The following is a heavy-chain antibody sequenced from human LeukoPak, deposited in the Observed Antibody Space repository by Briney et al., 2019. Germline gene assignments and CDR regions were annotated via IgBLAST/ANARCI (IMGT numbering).Heavy chain of an antibody. J-gene: IGHJ3*02. V-gene: IGHV1-8*03. Sequence: ASVKVSCKASGYTFTSYEINWVRQATGQGLEWMGWMNPNSGNTGYAQKFQGRVTITRNTSISTAYMELSSLRSEDTAVYYCARGGFSSSWYSKGDAFDIWGQGTMVTVSS. CDR2: MNPNSGNT. CDR1: GYTFTSYE. D-gene: IGHD6-13*01. CDR3: ARGGFSSSWYSKGDAFDI.